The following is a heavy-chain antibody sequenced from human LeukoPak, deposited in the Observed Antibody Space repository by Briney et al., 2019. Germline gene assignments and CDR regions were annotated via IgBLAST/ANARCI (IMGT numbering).Heavy chain of an antibody. V-gene: IGHV4-59*01. CDR2: IYYSGST. CDR3: ARSYYYDSSGYYWGY. Sequence: PSETLSLTCTVSGGSISSYYWSWIRQPPGKGLEWIGYIYYSGSTNYNPSLKSRVTISVDTSKNQFSLKLSSVTAADTAVYYCARSYYYDSSGYYWGYWGQGTLVTVSS. J-gene: IGHJ4*02. CDR1: GGSISSYY. D-gene: IGHD3-22*01.